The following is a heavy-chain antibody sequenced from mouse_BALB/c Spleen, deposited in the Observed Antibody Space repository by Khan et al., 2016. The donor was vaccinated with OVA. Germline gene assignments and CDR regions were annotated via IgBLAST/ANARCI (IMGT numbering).Heavy chain of an antibody. CDR1: GYTFTDFS. Sequence: QVQLKESGAELVRPGGSVKISCKGSGYTFTDFSMHWVKQSHAKSLEWIGVISTYYGDSIYNQKFKGKATMTVDKSSSTAYVELARLTSEDSAIYYWARGSGNFRFANWGQGTLVTVSA. CDR3: ARGSGNFRFAN. J-gene: IGHJ3*01. V-gene: IGHV1S137*01. D-gene: IGHD2-1*01. CDR2: ISTYYGDS.